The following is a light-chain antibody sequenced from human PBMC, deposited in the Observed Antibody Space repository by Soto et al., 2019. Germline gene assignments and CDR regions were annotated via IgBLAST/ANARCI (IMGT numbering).Light chain of an antibody. CDR2: DVS. CDR3: QQYNDYSVT. V-gene: IGKV1-5*01. Sequence: DIEMVQSPSALSASVGDTVTITCRASQKSSPWLAWYQQKPGQAPKLLMYDVSSLKRGVPSRFSGSGSETEFTLTISSLQPDDFATYYCQQYNDYSVTFGQGTKVDIK. J-gene: IGKJ1*01. CDR1: QKSSPW.